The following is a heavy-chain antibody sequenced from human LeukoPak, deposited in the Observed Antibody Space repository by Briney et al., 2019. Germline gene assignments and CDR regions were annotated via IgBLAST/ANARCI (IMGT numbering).Heavy chain of an antibody. V-gene: IGHV4-39*01. D-gene: IGHD3-10*01. CDR3: ATYYYGSGSPPGY. CDR1: GGSISSSSYY. Sequence: SETLSLTCTVSGGSISSSSYYWGWIRQPPGTGLEWIGSIYYSGSTYYNPSLKSRVTISVDTSKNQFSLKLSSVTAADTAVYYCATYYYGSGSPPGYWGQGTLVTVSS. J-gene: IGHJ4*02. CDR2: IYYSGST.